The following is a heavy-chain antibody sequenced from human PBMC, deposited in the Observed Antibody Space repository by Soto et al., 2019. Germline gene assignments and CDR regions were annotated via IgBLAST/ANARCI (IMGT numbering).Heavy chain of an antibody. CDR3: ARGVVVPAANYYYYGMDV. V-gene: IGHV1-69*02. D-gene: IGHD2-2*01. Sequence: QVQLVQSGAEVQKPGSSVKVSCKASGGTFSSYTISWVRQAPGQGLEWMGRIIPILGIANYAQKFQGRVTITADKSTSTAYMELSSLRSEDTAVYYCARGVVVPAANYYYYGMDVWGQGTTVTVSS. J-gene: IGHJ6*02. CDR2: IIPILGIA. CDR1: GGTFSSYT.